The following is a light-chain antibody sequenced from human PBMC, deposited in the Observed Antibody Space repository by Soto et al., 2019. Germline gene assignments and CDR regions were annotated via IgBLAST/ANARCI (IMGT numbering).Light chain of an antibody. Sequence: EGVLSQSPYPLSLSPGERVSLSCRASRPVVRQYIAWYHQKPGQAPRLLIHDAVSRAAGIPDRFSGSDSASGTDFTLFISRLEPEDCGVFYCQQNGRSPTFGPGTKVDVK. CDR3: QQNGRSPT. V-gene: IGKV3-20*01. CDR2: DAV. CDR1: RPVVRQY. J-gene: IGKJ3*01.